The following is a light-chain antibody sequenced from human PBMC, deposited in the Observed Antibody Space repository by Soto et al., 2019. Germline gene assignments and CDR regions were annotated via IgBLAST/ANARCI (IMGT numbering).Light chain of an antibody. J-gene: IGLJ1*01. CDR2: DVT. CDR1: SSDVGGYNF. Sequence: QSALTQPPSASGSPGQLVTISCTGTSSDVGGYNFVSWYQQHPGKAPKLMIYDVTKRPSGVPDRFSGSKSGNTASLTVSGLQAEDEADYYCSSYAGTHIVFGTGTKLTVL. CDR3: SSYAGTHIV. V-gene: IGLV2-8*01.